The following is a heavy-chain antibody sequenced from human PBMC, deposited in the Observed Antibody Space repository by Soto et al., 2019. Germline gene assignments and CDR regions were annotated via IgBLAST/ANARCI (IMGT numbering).Heavy chain of an antibody. V-gene: IGHV2-5*01. D-gene: IGHD4-17*01. J-gene: IGHJ5*02. CDR2: IYWNDDT. CDR3: AHRGYGNYPRDNWFDP. CDR1: GFSLTTAGAG. Sequence: QITLKESGPTLVKPTQTLTLTCTFSGFSLTTAGAGVGWIRQPPGKALEWLALIYWNDDTRYSPSLKSRLTITKDTPKNQVVLRMTNMDPVDTATYYCAHRGYGNYPRDNWFDPWGQGSPVIVSS.